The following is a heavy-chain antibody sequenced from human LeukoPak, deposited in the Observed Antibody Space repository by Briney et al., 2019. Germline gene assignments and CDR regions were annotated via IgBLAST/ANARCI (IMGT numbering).Heavy chain of an antibody. Sequence: SETLSLTCTISGGSVSDYYWSWIRQSPGKGLEWIGYIYHTGSTSYSPSLKSRVTISADTSQNQFSLKLSSVTAADTAVYYCAREVLGYCSSTSCYGNWFDPWGQGTLVTVSS. D-gene: IGHD2-2*01. CDR3: AREVLGYCSSTSCYGNWFDP. V-gene: IGHV4-59*02. CDR1: GGSVSDYY. J-gene: IGHJ5*02. CDR2: IYHTGST.